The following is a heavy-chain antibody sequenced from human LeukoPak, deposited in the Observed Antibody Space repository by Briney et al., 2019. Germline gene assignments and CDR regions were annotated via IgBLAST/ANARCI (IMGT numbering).Heavy chain of an antibody. CDR2: FDPEDGET. Sequence: ASVKVSCKVSGYTLTELSMHWVRQAPGKGLEWMGGFDPEDGETIYAQKFQGRVTMTEDTSTDTAYMELSSLRSEGTAVYYCATHQTLSPTVFWFDPWGQGTLVTVSS. V-gene: IGHV1-24*01. CDR1: GYTLTELS. CDR3: ATHQTLSPTVFWFDP. J-gene: IGHJ5*02. D-gene: IGHD4-11*01.